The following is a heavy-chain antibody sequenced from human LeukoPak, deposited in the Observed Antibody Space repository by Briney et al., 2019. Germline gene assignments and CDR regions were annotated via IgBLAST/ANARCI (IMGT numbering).Heavy chain of an antibody. V-gene: IGHV3-11*01. D-gene: IGHD2-2*01. CDR2: ISFSGSTI. J-gene: IGHJ4*02. Sequence: GGSLRLSCAASGFTVSDYYMTWIRQAPGKGLDWVSYISFSGSTIYYADSVKGRFIISRDTAKNSLYLQMNSLRAEDTAIYYCAKDMGYCSSATCYGLDYWGQGTLVTVSS. CDR1: GFTVSDYY. CDR3: AKDMGYCSSATCYGLDY.